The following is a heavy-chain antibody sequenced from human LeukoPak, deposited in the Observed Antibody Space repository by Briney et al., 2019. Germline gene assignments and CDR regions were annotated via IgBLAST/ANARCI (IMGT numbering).Heavy chain of an antibody. Sequence: GGSLRLSCAASGFTFSSYGMHWVRQAPGKGLEWVAVISYDGSNKYYADSVKGRFTISRDNSKNTLYLQMNSLRAEDTAVYYCAKTGLTVTTPFDYWGQGTLVTVPS. D-gene: IGHD4-17*01. V-gene: IGHV3-30*18. CDR1: GFTFSSYG. J-gene: IGHJ4*02. CDR3: AKTGLTVTTPFDY. CDR2: ISYDGSNK.